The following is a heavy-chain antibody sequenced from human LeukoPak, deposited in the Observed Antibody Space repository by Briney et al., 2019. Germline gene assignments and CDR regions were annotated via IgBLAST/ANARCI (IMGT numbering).Heavy chain of an antibody. J-gene: IGHJ5*02. Sequence: GGSLRLSCAASGFTFMSYTMNWIRQAPGKGLEWVASISGSSTYIYYADSVKGRFTISRDSAKDSLYLQMNSLRAEDTAVYYCAREPPSTVLNWFDPWGQGTLVTVSS. CDR1: GFTFMSYT. V-gene: IGHV3-21*01. D-gene: IGHD4-17*01. CDR3: AREPPSTVLNWFDP. CDR2: ISGSSTYI.